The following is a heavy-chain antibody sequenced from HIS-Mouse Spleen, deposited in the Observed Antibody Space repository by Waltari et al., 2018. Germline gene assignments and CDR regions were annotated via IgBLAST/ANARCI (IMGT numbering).Heavy chain of an antibody. J-gene: IGHJ2*01. CDR2: IYYSGST. CDR3: AREIPYSSSWYDWYFDL. V-gene: IGHV4-39*07. Sequence: QLQLQESGPGLVKPSEPLSLTCTVPGGSLSSSSYYWGWIRQPPGKGLEWIGSIYYSGSTYYNPSLKSRVTISVDTSKNQFSRKLSSVTAADTAVYYCAREIPYSSSWYDWYFDLWGRGTLVTVTS. CDR1: GGSLSSSSYY. D-gene: IGHD6-13*01.